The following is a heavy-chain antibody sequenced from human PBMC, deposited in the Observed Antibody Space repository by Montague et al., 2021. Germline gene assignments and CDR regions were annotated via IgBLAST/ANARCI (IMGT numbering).Heavy chain of an antibody. CDR1: GFSSSSYW. V-gene: IGHV3-74*01. D-gene: IGHD6-13*01. CDR2: ITLDGSST. Sequence: SLRLSCAASGFSSSSYWMHWVRQAPGKGLLWVSRITLDGSSTTFADSVKGRFTTSRDNAKATLYLQMNSHRVEDTAVYYCARNLASAAPGAFDIWGQGTMVTVSS. J-gene: IGHJ3*02. CDR3: ARNLASAAPGAFDI.